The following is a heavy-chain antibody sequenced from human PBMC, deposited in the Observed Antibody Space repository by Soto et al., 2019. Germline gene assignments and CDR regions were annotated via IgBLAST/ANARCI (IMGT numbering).Heavy chain of an antibody. V-gene: IGHV4-59*08. Sequence: SETLSLTCTVSGGSISPYYWAWIRQPPGKGLEWVGYIYYSGTTSYNPSLKSRVSLSLETSKSQFSLRLSSVTASDTAVYYCATVADYYDSSGYLCPWGQGTLVTVSS. CDR3: ATVADYYDSSGYLCP. CDR2: IYYSGTT. CDR1: GGSISPYY. J-gene: IGHJ5*02. D-gene: IGHD3-22*01.